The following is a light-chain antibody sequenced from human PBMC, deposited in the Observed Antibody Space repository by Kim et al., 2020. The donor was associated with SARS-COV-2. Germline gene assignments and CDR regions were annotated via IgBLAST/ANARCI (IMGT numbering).Light chain of an antibody. CDR3: QHYDNSPLT. Sequence: SPGESATLACRAGQSINSRFLAWDQQRPGQAPRLLIYGASSRATGIPDRFSGSGSGTDFTLTITRLEPEDVAVYFCQHYDNSPLTFGGGTKVDIK. V-gene: IGKV3-20*01. CDR2: GAS. J-gene: IGKJ4*01. CDR1: QSINSRF.